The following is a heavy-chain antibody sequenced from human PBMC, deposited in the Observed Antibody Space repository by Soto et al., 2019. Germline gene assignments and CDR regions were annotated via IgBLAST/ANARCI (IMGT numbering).Heavy chain of an antibody. CDR2: TVPVFDTS. CDR3: ARGVSNSGAYYTGPSAYDL. J-gene: IGHJ3*01. V-gene: IGHV1-69*06. D-gene: IGHD3-10*01. Sequence: HVQLVQSGAVVKKPGSSVEVSCKASGGTFNGYGISWVRQAPGQGLEWMGGTVPVFDTSKYAPRFQGRVTITADKSTSTAYMELSSVSSEDTAIYFCARGVSNSGAYYTGPSAYDLWGQGTLVIVSS. CDR1: GGTFNGYG.